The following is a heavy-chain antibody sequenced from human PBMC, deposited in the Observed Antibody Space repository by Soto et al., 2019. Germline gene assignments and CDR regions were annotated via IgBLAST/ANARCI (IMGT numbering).Heavy chain of an antibody. D-gene: IGHD3-10*01. V-gene: IGHV1-69*02. CDR3: ARFGDGNWFDP. Sequence: ASVKVSCKASGGTFSSYTISWVRQAPGQGLEWMGRIIPILGIANYAQKFQGRVTITADKSTSTAYMELSSLRSEDTAVYYCARFGDGNWFDPWGQGTLVTVSS. J-gene: IGHJ5*02. CDR1: GGTFSSYT. CDR2: IIPILGIA.